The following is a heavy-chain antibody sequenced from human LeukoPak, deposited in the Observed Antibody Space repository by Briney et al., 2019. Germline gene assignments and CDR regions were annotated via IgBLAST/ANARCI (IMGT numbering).Heavy chain of an antibody. CDR2: FDPEDGET. V-gene: IGHV1-24*01. D-gene: IGHD2-21*02. CDR1: GYTFTSYG. J-gene: IGHJ4*02. CDR3: ATDVVAYCGGDCYIH. Sequence: GASVKVSCKASGYTFTSYGISWVRQAPGKGLEWMGGFDPEDGETIYAQKFQGRVTMTEDTSTDTAYMELSSLRSEDTAVYYCATDVVAYCGGDCYIHWGQGTLVTVSS.